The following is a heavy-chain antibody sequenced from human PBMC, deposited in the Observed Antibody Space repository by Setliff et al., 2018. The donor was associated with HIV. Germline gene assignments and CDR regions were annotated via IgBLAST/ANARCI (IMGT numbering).Heavy chain of an antibody. CDR2: INPNTGGT. Sequence: ASVKVSCKASGYFFTAYYMHWVRQAPGQGLEWMAWINPNTGGTQYAQKFQGRVTVTRDTPISTAYMEIKKLTSDDTAVYYCARDNRTGYSGGWPLDYWGQGTVVTVPQ. D-gene: IGHD5-12*01. CDR3: ARDNRTGYSGGWPLDY. CDR1: GYFFTAYY. V-gene: IGHV1-2*02. J-gene: IGHJ4*02.